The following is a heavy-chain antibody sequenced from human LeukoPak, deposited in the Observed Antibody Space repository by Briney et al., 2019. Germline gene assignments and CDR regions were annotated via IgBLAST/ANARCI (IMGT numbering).Heavy chain of an antibody. CDR1: GYTFTSYA. J-gene: IGHJ4*02. Sequence: ASVKVSCKASGYTFTSYAMHWVRQAPGQGLEWMGWINAGNGNTKYSQKFQGRVTITRGTSASTAYMELSSLRSEDTAVYYCAREDTMVRGVPLGYFDYWGQGTLVTVSS. D-gene: IGHD3-10*01. CDR3: AREDTMVRGVPLGYFDY. V-gene: IGHV1-3*01. CDR2: INAGNGNT.